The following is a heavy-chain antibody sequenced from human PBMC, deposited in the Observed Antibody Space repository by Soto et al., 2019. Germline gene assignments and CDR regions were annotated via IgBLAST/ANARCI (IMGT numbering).Heavy chain of an antibody. CDR2: IYPGDSDT. CDR1: GYSFTNFW. D-gene: IGHD3-16*01. Sequence: EVQLVQSGAEVKKPGESLKISCQASGYSFTNFWIGWVRQMPGKGLELMGIIYPGDSDTRYSPSFQGQVTISADKSISTAYLQWSGLQASDTAIYYCARGGVNTRMFDYWGQGALVTVSS. V-gene: IGHV5-51*01. J-gene: IGHJ4*02. CDR3: ARGGVNTRMFDY.